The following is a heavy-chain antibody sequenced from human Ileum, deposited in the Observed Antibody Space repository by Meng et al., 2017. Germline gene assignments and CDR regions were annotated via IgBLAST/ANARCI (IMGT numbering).Heavy chain of an antibody. Sequence: QVPLVQSGAEVKEPGASVTVACKASGYIFTRYGIGWVRQAPGQGLEWMGWISAYSGNTKYAQKLQGRVTMTTDTSTSTAYMELRNLRSDDTAVYYCARDTVGTTLGDYWGQGTLVTVSS. CDR3: ARDTVGTTLGDY. V-gene: IGHV1-18*01. CDR1: GYIFTRYG. CDR2: ISAYSGNT. D-gene: IGHD4-23*01. J-gene: IGHJ4*02.